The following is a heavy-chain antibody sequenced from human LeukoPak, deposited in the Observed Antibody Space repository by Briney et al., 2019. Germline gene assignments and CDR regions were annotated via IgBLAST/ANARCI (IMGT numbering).Heavy chain of an antibody. Sequence: ASVRVSCKASGYTFTGYYMHWVRQAPGQGLEWMGWINPNSGGTNYAQKFQGRVTMTRDASISTAYMELSRLRSDDTAVYYCAAMHPPRGYSYGLGWGQGTLVTVSS. J-gene: IGHJ4*02. D-gene: IGHD5-18*01. V-gene: IGHV1-2*02. CDR1: GYTFTGYY. CDR2: INPNSGGT. CDR3: AAMHPPRGYSYGLG.